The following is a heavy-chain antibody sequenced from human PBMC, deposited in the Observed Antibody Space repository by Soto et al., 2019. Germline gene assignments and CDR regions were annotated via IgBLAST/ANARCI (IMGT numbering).Heavy chain of an antibody. CDR2: TRNKANSYTT. V-gene: IGHV3-72*01. CDR1: GFTFSDHY. CDR3: ARVGGDGYRHDAFDI. D-gene: IGHD3-16*01. Sequence: EVQLVESGGGLVQPGGSLRLSCAASGFTFSDHYMDWVRQAPGKGLEWVGRTRNKANSYTTEYAASVKGRFTISRDDSKNSLYLQMNSLKTEDTAVYYCARVGGDGYRHDAFDIWGQGTMVTVSS. J-gene: IGHJ3*02.